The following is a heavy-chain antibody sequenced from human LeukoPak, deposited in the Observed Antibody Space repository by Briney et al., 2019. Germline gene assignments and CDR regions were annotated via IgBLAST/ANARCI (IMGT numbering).Heavy chain of an antibody. CDR3: ATLLITMKVDGTEYFQH. CDR2: FDPEDGET. V-gene: IGHV1-24*01. Sequence: ASVKVSCKVSGYTLTELSMHWVRQAPGKGLEWMGGFDPEDGETIYAQKFQGRVTMTEDTSTDTAYMELSSLRSEDTVVYYCATLLITMKVDGTEYFQHWGQGTLVTVSS. CDR1: GYTLTELS. D-gene: IGHD3-22*01. J-gene: IGHJ1*01.